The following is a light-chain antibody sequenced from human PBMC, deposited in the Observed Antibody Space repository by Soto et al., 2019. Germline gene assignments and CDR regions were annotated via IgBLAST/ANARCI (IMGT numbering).Light chain of an antibody. CDR1: QSVSSN. CDR3: QQYNNWPGT. V-gene: IGKV3-15*01. Sequence: EIVMTQSPATLSVSPGERATLSCRASQSVSSNLAWYQQKPGQAPRLLIYGASTRANGIPARFSGSGSGTEFTLTISSLQSEDFEVYYCQQYNNWPGTFGQGTKVEIK. J-gene: IGKJ1*01. CDR2: GAS.